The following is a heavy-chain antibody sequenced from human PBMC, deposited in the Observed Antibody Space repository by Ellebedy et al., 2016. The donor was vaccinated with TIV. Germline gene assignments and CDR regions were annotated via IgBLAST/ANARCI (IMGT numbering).Heavy chain of an antibody. CDR2: IRRDGSVL. Sequence: GESLKISCAASGFSFNNYWMSWVRQTPGKGLEWVANIRRDGSVLYYADSVKGRFTISRDNPENSLYLQMNSLRAEDTAIYYCARDSNYYDGSVHYDVFDIWGRGTMVTVSS. V-gene: IGHV3-7*01. J-gene: IGHJ3*02. CDR1: GFSFNNYW. CDR3: ARDSNYYDGSVHYDVFDI. D-gene: IGHD3-22*01.